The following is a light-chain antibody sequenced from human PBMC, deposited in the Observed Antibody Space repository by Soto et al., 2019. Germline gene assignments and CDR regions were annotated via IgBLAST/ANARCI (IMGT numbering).Light chain of an antibody. CDR1: SSDIGTYHY. Sequence: QSALTQPASLSGSPGQSITISCTGSSSDIGTYHYVSWYQHHPGKVPKLVIHEVSHRPSGVSTRFSGSKSGNTAYLTISGLQAEDEADYYCSSYRRSNTLVVGTGTKLTVL. CDR3: SSYRRSNTLV. J-gene: IGLJ1*01. V-gene: IGLV2-14*01. CDR2: EVS.